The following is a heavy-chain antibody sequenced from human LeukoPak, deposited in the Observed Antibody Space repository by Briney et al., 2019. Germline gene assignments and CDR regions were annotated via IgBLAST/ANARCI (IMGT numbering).Heavy chain of an antibody. V-gene: IGHV4-34*01. Sequence: SETLSLTCAVYGGSFSGYYWSWIRQPPGKGLEWIGEINHSGSTNYNPSLKSRVTISVDTSKNQFSLKLSSVTAADTAVYYCARRERLDIIMITFGGAENAFDIWGQGTMVTVSS. J-gene: IGHJ3*02. D-gene: IGHD3-16*01. CDR2: INHSGST. CDR3: ARRERLDIIMITFGGAENAFDI. CDR1: GGSFSGYY.